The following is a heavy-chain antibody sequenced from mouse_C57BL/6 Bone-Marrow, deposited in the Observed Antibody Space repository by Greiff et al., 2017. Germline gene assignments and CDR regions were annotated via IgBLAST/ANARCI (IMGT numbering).Heavy chain of an antibody. CDR1: GYTFTSYG. Sequence: QVQLKQSGAELARPGASVKLSCKASGYTFTSYGISWVKQRTGQGLEWIGEIYPRSGNTYYNEKFKGKATLTADKSSSTAYMELRSLTSEDSAVYFCARDRGYAMDYWGQGTSVTVSS. J-gene: IGHJ4*01. CDR2: IYPRSGNT. V-gene: IGHV1-81*01. CDR3: ARDRGYAMDY.